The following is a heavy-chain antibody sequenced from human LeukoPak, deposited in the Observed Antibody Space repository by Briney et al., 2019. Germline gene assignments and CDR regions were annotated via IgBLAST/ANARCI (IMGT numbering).Heavy chain of an antibody. CDR2: IYYSGST. Sequence: SETLSLTCTVSGGSVSSGSYYWSWIRQPPGKGLEWIGYIYYSGSTNYNPSLKSRVTILVDTSKNQFSLKLSSVTAADTAVYYCARVVYCTGGSCHIFAFDIWGQGTMVAVSS. CDR3: ARVVYCTGGSCHIFAFDI. J-gene: IGHJ3*02. D-gene: IGHD2-15*01. V-gene: IGHV4-61*01. CDR1: GGSVSSGSYY.